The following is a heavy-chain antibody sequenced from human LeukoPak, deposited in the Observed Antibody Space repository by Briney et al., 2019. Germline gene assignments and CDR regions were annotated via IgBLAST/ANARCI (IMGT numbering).Heavy chain of an antibody. CDR1: GGTFSSYA. Sequence: SVKVSCKASGGTFSSYAISWVRQAPGQGLEWMGRIIPIFGTANYAQKFQGRVTITTDESTSTAYMELSSLRSEDTAVYYCARDLEYCSSTSCYGPNDYWGQGTLVTVSS. CDR2: IIPIFGTA. V-gene: IGHV1-69*05. J-gene: IGHJ4*02. D-gene: IGHD2-2*01. CDR3: ARDLEYCSSTSCYGPNDY.